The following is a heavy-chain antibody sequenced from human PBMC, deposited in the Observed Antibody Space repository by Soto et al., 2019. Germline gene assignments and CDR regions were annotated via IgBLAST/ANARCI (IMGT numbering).Heavy chain of an antibody. Sequence: GGSMRLSCAASGLTFSSGCMHWVRQAPGKGLEWLAVIWYDGTNIYYAESVKGRFTISRDNSKNSLYLQMNSLRAEDTAVYYCARDGDPLNWGQGTLVTVSS. D-gene: IGHD2-21*02. CDR3: ARDGDPLN. CDR1: GLTFSSGC. V-gene: IGHV3-33*01. J-gene: IGHJ4*02. CDR2: IWYDGTNI.